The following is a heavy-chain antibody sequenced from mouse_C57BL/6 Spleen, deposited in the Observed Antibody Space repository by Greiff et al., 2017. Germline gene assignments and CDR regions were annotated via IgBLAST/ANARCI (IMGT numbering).Heavy chain of an antibody. V-gene: IGHV1-72*01. CDR3: AGTYDGYYKDMAY. D-gene: IGHD2-3*01. J-gene: IGHJ3*01. CDR2: IDPNSGGT. Sequence: QVQLQQPGAELVKPGASVKLSCKASGYTFTSYWMHWVTQRPGRGLEWIGRIDPNSGGTKYAAPFKSKATLTVDTPSRTAYMQLSSLTSEDSAVYSCAGTYDGYYKDMAYWGQGTLVTVSA. CDR1: GYTFTSYW.